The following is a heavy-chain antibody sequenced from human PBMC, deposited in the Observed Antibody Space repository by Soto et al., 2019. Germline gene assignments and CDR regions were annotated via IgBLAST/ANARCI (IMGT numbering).Heavy chain of an antibody. D-gene: IGHD3-22*01. J-gene: IGHJ3*01. Sequence: QVQLVQSGAEVKKPGASVKVSCKASGYTFTGCYMHWVRQAPGQGLEWMGWINPNSGGTNYAQRFQGRVTMSRDTSINIAYMELSRLRSDDSAVYFCAREESYYATFHFWGQGTMLTVSS. CDR2: INPNSGGT. CDR1: GYTFTGCY. CDR3: AREESYYATFHF. V-gene: IGHV1-2*02.